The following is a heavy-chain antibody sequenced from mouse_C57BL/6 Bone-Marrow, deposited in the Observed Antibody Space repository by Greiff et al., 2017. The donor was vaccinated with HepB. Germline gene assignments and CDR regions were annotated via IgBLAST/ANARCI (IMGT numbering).Heavy chain of an antibody. J-gene: IGHJ4*01. CDR1: GYSITSDY. CDR2: ISYSGST. Sequence: EVKLMESGPGLAKPSQTLSLTCSVSGYSITSDYWNWIRKFPGNKLEYMGYISYSGSTYYKPSLKSRISTTRDTTKNQYYLQMNSVTTEDTATYSCARNSQRFYYAMDYWGQGTSVTVSS. CDR3: ARNSQRFYYAMDY. D-gene: IGHD2-12*01. V-gene: IGHV3-8*01.